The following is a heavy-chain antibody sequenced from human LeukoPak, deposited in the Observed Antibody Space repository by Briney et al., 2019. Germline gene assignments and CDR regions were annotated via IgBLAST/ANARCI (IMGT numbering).Heavy chain of an antibody. CDR1: GFTFSASA. V-gene: IGHV3-73*01. Sequence: GGSLKLSCAASGFTFSASAMHWVRQASGKGLEWVGRIRSKFSGYATAHAASVKGRFTISRDDSKNTAYLQMTSLKTEDTAVYYCSRHPVDSTGAPGNYWGQGTLVTVSS. CDR3: SRHPVDSTGAPGNY. CDR2: IRSKFSGYAT. J-gene: IGHJ4*02. D-gene: IGHD3-22*01.